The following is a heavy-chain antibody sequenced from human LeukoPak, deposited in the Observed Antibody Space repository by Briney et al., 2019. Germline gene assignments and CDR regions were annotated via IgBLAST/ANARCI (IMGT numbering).Heavy chain of an antibody. CDR2: LAWNSDNV. CDR3: AKGSGPVRFSGHVLDY. CDR1: GFTFSSYW. J-gene: IGHJ4*02. Sequence: GGSLRLSCAASGFTFSSYWMHWVRQAPGKGLEWVSTLAWNSDNVHYADSVKGRFTISRDNARNSLYLQMDSLRPEDTALYFCAKGSGPVRFSGHVLDYWGQGTLVTVSS. D-gene: IGHD5-12*01. V-gene: IGHV3-9*01.